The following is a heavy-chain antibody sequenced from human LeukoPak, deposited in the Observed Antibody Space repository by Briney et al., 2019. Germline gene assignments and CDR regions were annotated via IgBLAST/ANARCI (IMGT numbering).Heavy chain of an antibody. CDR2: IKGDGSST. J-gene: IGHJ4*02. V-gene: IGHV3-74*01. CDR1: EFTFSRYW. D-gene: IGHD2-21*01. Sequence: GGSLRLSCAASEFTFSRYWMHWVRQAPGKGLVWVSRIKGDGSSTTYADSVKGRFTISRDNAKNTLYLQMNSLTAEDTAVYYCARGAYCGGDCPLANSLYWGRGTLVTVSS. CDR3: ARGAYCGGDCPLANSLY.